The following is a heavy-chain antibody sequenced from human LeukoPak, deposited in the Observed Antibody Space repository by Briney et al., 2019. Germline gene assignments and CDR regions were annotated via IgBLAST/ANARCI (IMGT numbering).Heavy chain of an antibody. V-gene: IGHV4-59*01. Sequence: SETLSLTCTVSGGSINNNYWTWIRQPPGKGLEWIGYIHYSGSTSYNPSLKSRVTISVDTSKNQFSLKVTSVTAADTATYYCARDTRYSYVDYWGQGSLVTVSS. D-gene: IGHD5-18*01. CDR2: IHYSGST. J-gene: IGHJ4*02. CDR1: GGSINNNY. CDR3: ARDTRYSYVDY.